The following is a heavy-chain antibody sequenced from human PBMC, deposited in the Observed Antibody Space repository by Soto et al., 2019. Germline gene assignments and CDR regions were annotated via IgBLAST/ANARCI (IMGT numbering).Heavy chain of an antibody. Sequence: ASVKVSCKASVYTFTSYYMHWVRQAPGQGLEWMGIINPSGGSTSYAQKFQGRVTMTRETSTSTVYMELSSLRSEDTAVYYCARDPRNFYFFDNWGQGTLATVPQ. D-gene: IGHD4-4*01. CDR1: VYTFTSYY. CDR3: ARDPRNFYFFDN. J-gene: IGHJ4*02. V-gene: IGHV1-46*01. CDR2: INPSGGST.